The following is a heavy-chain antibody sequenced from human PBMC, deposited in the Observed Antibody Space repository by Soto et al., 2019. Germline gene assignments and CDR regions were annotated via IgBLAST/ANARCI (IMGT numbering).Heavy chain of an antibody. D-gene: IGHD5-12*01. Sequence: GAAVKVSCKASGVTFNNYPITWVRQAPGEGLEWMGCSIPIFGTANYAQNFQGRVTISVDESTSTAYMELSSLRSEDTAVYYCARGRGYSGDDHYYYFDMDVWGQGTTVNVSS. J-gene: IGHJ6*02. CDR2: SIPIFGTA. CDR1: GVTFNNYP. CDR3: ARGRGYSGDDHYYYFDMDV. V-gene: IGHV1-69*13.